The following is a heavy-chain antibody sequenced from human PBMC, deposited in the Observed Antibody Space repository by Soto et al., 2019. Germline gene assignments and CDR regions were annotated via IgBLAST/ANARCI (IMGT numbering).Heavy chain of an antibody. Sequence: GESLKISCKGSGYSFTSYWIGWVRQMPGKGLEWMGIIYPGDSDTRYSPSFQGQVTLSADKSISTAYLQWSSLKASDTAKYYCARTNIAAAGRPSGWFDPWGQGTLVTVFS. D-gene: IGHD6-13*01. V-gene: IGHV5-51*01. J-gene: IGHJ5*02. CDR2: IYPGDSDT. CDR3: ARTNIAAAGRPSGWFDP. CDR1: GYSFTSYW.